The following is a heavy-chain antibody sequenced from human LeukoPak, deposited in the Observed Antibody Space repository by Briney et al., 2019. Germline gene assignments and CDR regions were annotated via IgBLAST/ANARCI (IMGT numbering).Heavy chain of an antibody. J-gene: IGHJ6*03. CDR2: IRSKANSYAT. CDR1: GFTFSGSA. V-gene: IGHV3-73*01. D-gene: IGHD6-13*01. Sequence: GGSLRLSCAASGFTFSGSAMHWVRQASGKGLEWVGRIRSKANSYATAYAASVKGRFTISRADSRNTAYLQMNSLKTEDTAVYYCTTDLRQQPMDVWGKGTTVTVSS. CDR3: TTDLRQQPMDV.